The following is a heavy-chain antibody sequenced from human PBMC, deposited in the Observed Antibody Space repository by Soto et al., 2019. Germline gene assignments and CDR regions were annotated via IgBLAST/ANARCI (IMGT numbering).Heavy chain of an antibody. Sequence: GGSLRLSCASSGVTVSSYAMHWVRQAPGKGLEWVADISYDRSNKYYADSVKGRFTISRGNAKNSLYLQMNSLRAEDTAVYYCARDPPPGYDHDYWGQGTLVTVSS. D-gene: IGHD5-12*01. CDR2: ISYDRSNK. CDR3: ARDPPPGYDHDY. CDR1: GVTVSSYA. J-gene: IGHJ4*02. V-gene: IGHV3-30-3*01.